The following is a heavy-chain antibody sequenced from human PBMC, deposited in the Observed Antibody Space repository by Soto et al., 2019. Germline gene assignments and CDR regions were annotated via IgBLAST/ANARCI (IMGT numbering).Heavy chain of an antibody. CDR1: GGSFSGYY. V-gene: IGHV4-34*01. D-gene: IGHD3-16*01. CDR2: INHSGST. CDR3: ARGQGERLRLGEPFDP. J-gene: IGHJ5*02. Sequence: SETLSLTCAVYGGSFSGYYWSWIRQPPGKGLEWIGEINHSGSTNYNPSLKSRVTISVDTSKNQFSLKLSSVTAADTAVYYCARGQGERLRLGEPFDPWGQGTLVTVSS.